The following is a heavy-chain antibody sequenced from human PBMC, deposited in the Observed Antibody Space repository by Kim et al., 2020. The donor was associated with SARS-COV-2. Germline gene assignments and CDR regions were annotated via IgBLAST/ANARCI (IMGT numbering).Heavy chain of an antibody. CDR1: GRSFSGYY. D-gene: IGHD3-9*01. V-gene: IGHV4-34*01. CDR2: INHSGST. Sequence: SETLSLTCAVYGRSFSGYYWSWIRQPPGKGLEWIGEINHSGSTNYNPSLKSRVTISVDTSKNQFSLKLSSVTAADTAVYYCASDRPYYDILTGYYPNYYYYYGMDVWGQGTTVTVSS. CDR3: ASDRPYYDILTGYYPNYYYYYGMDV. J-gene: IGHJ6*02.